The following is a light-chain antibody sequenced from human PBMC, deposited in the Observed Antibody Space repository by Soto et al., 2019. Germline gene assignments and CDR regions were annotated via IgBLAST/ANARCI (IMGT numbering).Light chain of an antibody. CDR1: QSISSS. V-gene: IGKV1-39*01. CDR2: AAS. CDR3: QQSYSTPYT. Sequence: DIQMTQSPSSLSASVGDRVTITCRASQSISSSFNWYQQKPGKAPKLLIYAASSLQSGVPSRFSGSGSGTDFNLTISSLQPEDFATYYCQQSYSTPYTFGQGTKLEIK. J-gene: IGKJ2*01.